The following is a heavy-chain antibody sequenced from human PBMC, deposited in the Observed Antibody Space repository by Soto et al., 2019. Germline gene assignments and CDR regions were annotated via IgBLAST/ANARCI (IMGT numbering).Heavy chain of an antibody. D-gene: IGHD5-18*01. V-gene: IGHV4-61*01. CDR2: IYYSGST. CDR1: GGSVSSGSYY. CDR3: AREAGYSYGYGYYGMDV. J-gene: IGHJ6*02. Sequence: SETLSLTCTVSGGSVSSGSYYWSWIRQPPGKGLEWIGYIYYSGSTNYNPSLKSRVTISVDTSKNQFSLKLSSVTAADTAVYYCAREAGYSYGYGYYGMDVWGQGTTVTVSS.